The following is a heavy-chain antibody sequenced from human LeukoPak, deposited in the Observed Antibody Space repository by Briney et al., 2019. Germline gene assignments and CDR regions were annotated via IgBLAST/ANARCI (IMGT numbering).Heavy chain of an antibody. CDR1: GYTFITYG. CDR3: ARDPGGYDAYDY. V-gene: IGHV1-18*01. J-gene: IGHJ4*02. D-gene: IGHD5-12*01. CDR2: ISAYNGNT. Sequence: ASVKVSCKASGYTFITYGISWVRQAPGQGLQWMGWISAYNGNTNYAQKLQGRVTMTTDTSTSTAYMELRSLRSDDTAVYYCARDPGGYDAYDYWGQGTLVTVSS.